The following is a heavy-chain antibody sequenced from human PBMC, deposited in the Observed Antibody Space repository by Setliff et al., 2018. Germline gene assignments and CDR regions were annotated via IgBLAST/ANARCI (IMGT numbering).Heavy chain of an antibody. Sequence: PGGSLRLSCAASGFTFSNYYVTWIRQAPGKGLEWISYIHDSGNPTYYADSVKGRFTISRDNSKNTLYLQMNSLRAEDTAVYYCPRYYNFWSGSAHYYYYGMDVWGQGTTVTVSS. J-gene: IGHJ6*02. CDR2: IHDSGNPT. CDR1: GFTFSNYY. V-gene: IGHV3-11*01. D-gene: IGHD3-3*01. CDR3: PRYYNFWSGSAHYYYYGMDV.